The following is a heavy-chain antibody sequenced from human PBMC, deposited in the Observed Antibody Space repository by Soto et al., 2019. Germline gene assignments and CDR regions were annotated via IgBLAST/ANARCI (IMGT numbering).Heavy chain of an antibody. D-gene: IGHD1-1*01. V-gene: IGHV4-38-2*01. CDR1: GSPINTDY. CDR3: ARAMRDAYNFYFRGMDV. J-gene: IGHJ6*02. Sequence: PSETLSLTCAVSGSPINTDYWAWIRQPPGKGLEWIGSIYHSGSTDSNPSLESRVSISIDKSKNQFSLNLSSVTAADTAVYYCARAMRDAYNFYFRGMDVWGQGTTVTAP. CDR2: IYHSGST.